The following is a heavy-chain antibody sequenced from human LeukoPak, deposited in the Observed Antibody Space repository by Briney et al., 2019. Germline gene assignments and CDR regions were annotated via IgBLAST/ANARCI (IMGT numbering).Heavy chain of an antibody. Sequence: SETLSLTCAVYGGSFSGYYWSWIRQPPGKGLVWIGEINRSGGTNYNPSLKSRVTISVDTSKNQFSLKLSSVTAADTAVYYCARGGGPGSYYNLNWGQGTLVTVSS. CDR2: INRSGGT. J-gene: IGHJ4*02. CDR1: GGSFSGYY. V-gene: IGHV4-34*01. D-gene: IGHD3-10*01. CDR3: ARGGGPGSYYNLN.